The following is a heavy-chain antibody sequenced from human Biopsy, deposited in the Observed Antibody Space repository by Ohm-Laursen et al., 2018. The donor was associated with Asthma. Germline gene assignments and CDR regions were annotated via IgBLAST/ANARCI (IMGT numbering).Heavy chain of an antibody. Sequence: VKISCKASGGTFSNYVFSWVRQAPGQGLEWMGGIIPMYGVPKVAQKFQGRVTITADESTSTAYMEMSSLRSEDTAVYYCARVDAIMISGDFYFYSGFDLWGQGTTVRVSS. V-gene: IGHV1-69*13. CDR2: IIPMYGVP. CDR3: ARVDAIMISGDFYFYSGFDL. J-gene: IGHJ6*02. CDR1: GGTFSNYV. D-gene: IGHD3-16*01.